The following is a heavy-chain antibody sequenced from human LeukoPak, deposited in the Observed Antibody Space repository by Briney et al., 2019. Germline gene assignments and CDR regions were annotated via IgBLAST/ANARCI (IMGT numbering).Heavy chain of an antibody. Sequence: PGGSLRLSCAASGFTFSSYEMNWVRQAPGKGLEWVSYISSSGSTIYYADSVKGRFTISRDNAKNSLYLQMNSLRAEDTAVCYCARARGATILDYWGQGTLVTVSS. V-gene: IGHV3-48*03. CDR2: ISSSGSTI. J-gene: IGHJ4*02. CDR3: ARARGATILDY. CDR1: GFTFSSYE. D-gene: IGHD5-24*01.